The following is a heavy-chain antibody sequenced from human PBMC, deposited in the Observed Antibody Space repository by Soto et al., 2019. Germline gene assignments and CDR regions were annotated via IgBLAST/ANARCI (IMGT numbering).Heavy chain of an antibody. J-gene: IGHJ3*02. V-gene: IGHV3-23*01. CDR1: RFSFSNYA. CDR3: STDPNGDYIGAFDN. CDR2: ITGSGGGT. Sequence: EVQLLESGGRLFPPGGSLRLSCAGSRFSFSNYAMTWARQAPGEGLEWVSSITGSGGGTTYADSVKGRFTISRDNSKNILYLQMDSLRADDTAVYYCSTDPNGDYIGAFDNWGQGTMVTVSS. D-gene: IGHD4-17*01.